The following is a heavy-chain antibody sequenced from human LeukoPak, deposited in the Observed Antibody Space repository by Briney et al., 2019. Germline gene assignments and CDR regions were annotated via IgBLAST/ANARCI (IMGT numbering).Heavy chain of an antibody. J-gene: IGHJ4*02. Sequence: SGGSLRLSCAASGFTFSSYAMSWVRQAPGKGLEWVSAISGRGGSTYYADSVKGRFTISRDNSKNTLYLQMNSLRAEDTAVYYCAKAHERYSSSWYVETFDYWGQGTLVTVSS. CDR1: GFTFSSYA. CDR2: ISGRGGST. V-gene: IGHV3-23*01. D-gene: IGHD6-13*01. CDR3: AKAHERYSSSWYVETFDY.